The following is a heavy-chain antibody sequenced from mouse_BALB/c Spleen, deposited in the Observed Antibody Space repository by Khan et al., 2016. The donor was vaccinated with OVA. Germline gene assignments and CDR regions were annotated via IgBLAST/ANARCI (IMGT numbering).Heavy chain of an antibody. CDR2: ISGDSNTI. D-gene: IGHD1-1*01. CDR3: ATSYFYGYYFDY. CDR1: GFTFSSYG. V-gene: IGHV5-17*02. Sequence: EVELVESGGDLVQPGGSRKLSCAASGFTFSSYGMHWVRQAPEKGLEWVAYISGDSNTIYSADTVKGRFTISRDNPRNTLFLQMTSLMSEDTAMYYCATSYFYGYYFDYWGPGTTLTGAS. J-gene: IGHJ2*01.